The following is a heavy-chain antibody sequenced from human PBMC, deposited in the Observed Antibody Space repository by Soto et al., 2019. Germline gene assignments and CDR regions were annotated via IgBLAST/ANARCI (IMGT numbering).Heavy chain of an antibody. CDR1: GYNFTNYG. D-gene: IGHD1-26*01. CDR2: ISAYNGDT. Sequence: QVQLVQSGAEVKKPGASVKVSCKASGYNFTNYGITWVRQAPGQGLEWMGWISAYNGDTVYAQNFQGRVTMTTDTSTSTAYMELRSLRSDDTAIYFCAREPEVGAIAMNPWCQGSLVTVSS. J-gene: IGHJ5*02. V-gene: IGHV1-18*01. CDR3: AREPEVGAIAMNP.